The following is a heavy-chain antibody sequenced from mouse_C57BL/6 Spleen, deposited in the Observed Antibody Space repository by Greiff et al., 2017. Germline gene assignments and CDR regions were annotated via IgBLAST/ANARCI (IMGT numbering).Heavy chain of an antibody. J-gene: IGHJ4*01. Sequence: QVQLQQPGAELVKPGASVKLSCKASGYTFTSYWMHWVKQRSGRGLEWIGRFDPNSGGTKYNEKFKSKATLTVDKPSSTAYMQLSSLTSEDSAVYYCARGYYGSRYYYAMDYWGQGTSVTVSS. V-gene: IGHV1-72*01. CDR2: FDPNSGGT. CDR3: ARGYYGSRYYYAMDY. CDR1: GYTFTSYW. D-gene: IGHD1-1*01.